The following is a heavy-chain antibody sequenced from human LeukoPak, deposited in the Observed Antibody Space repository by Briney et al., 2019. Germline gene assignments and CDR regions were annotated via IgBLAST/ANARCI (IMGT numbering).Heavy chain of an antibody. D-gene: IGHD3-10*01. CDR1: GGTFSSYA. CDR2: ISYDGSNK. CDR3: ARDRAERDYYYGMDV. J-gene: IGHJ6*02. Sequence: SCKASGGTFSSYAMHWVRQAPGKGLEWVAVISYDGSNKYYADSVKGRFTISRDNSKNTLYLQMNSLRAEDTAVYYCARDRAERDYYYGMDVWGQGTTVTVSS. V-gene: IGHV3-30-3*01.